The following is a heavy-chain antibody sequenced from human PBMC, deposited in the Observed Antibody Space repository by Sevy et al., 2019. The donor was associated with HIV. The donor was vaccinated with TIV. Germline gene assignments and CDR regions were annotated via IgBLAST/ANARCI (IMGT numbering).Heavy chain of an antibody. J-gene: IGHJ5*02. CDR1: GYTFTSYD. D-gene: IGHD2-8*02. V-gene: IGHV1-8*01. CDR2: MNPNSGNT. CDR3: ARGFLPVLANNWFDP. Sequence: ASVKVSCKASGYTFTSYDINWVRQATGQGLEWMGWMNPNSGNTGYAQKFQGRVTMTRNTSISTAYMELGSLRSEDTAVYYCARGFLPVLANNWFDPWGQGTLVTVSS.